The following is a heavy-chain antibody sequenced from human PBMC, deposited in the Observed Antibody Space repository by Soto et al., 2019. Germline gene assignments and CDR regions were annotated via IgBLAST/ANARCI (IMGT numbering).Heavy chain of an antibody. CDR1: GFDVSTNH. J-gene: IGHJ6*02. CDR2: IYSGGAT. Sequence: EVQLVESGGGLVQPGGSLRLSCAVSGFDVSTNHMTWVRQAPGKGLEWVSIIYSGGATDYAASVKGRLTISRDNSENTLHLQMNSLRGEDTAKYYCLRNYGAVWGQGTTVIVSS. V-gene: IGHV3-66*01. CDR3: LRNYGAV. D-gene: IGHD3-16*01.